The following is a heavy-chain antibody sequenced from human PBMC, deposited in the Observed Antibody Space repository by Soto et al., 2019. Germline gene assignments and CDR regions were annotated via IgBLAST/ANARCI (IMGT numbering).Heavy chain of an antibody. J-gene: IGHJ4*02. CDR1: GGSISSYY. V-gene: IGHV4-59*01. CDR2: IYYGGST. Sequence: SETLSLTCTVSGGSISSYYWSWIRQPPGKGLEWIGYIYYGGSTNYNPSLKSRVTISVDTSKNQFSLKLSSVTAADTAVYYCASPLNRHGGYLGYWGQGTLVTVSS. D-gene: IGHD5-12*01. CDR3: ASPLNRHGGYLGY.